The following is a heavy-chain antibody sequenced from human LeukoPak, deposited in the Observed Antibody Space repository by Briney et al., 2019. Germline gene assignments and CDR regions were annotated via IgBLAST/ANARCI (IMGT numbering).Heavy chain of an antibody. D-gene: IGHD5-18*01. J-gene: IGHJ4*02. CDR1: GFTFSTYT. CDR2: IGSGGRHI. V-gene: IGHV3-21*01. Sequence: PGGSLRLSCAASGFTFSTYTMNWVRQAPGKGLEWVASIGSGGRHIHYADSVKGRFTISRDNAKNSLYLQMNSLRAEDTAVYYCARSGYTCGFDYWGQGALVTVSS. CDR3: ARSGYTCGFDY.